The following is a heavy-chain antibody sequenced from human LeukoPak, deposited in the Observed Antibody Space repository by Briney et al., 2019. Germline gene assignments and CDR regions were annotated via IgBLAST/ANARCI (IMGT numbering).Heavy chain of an antibody. D-gene: IGHD6-6*01. CDR3: AKDLGRVGDSSSSGPFDY. J-gene: IGHJ4*02. Sequence: GGSLRLSCAASGFTFSSYGMHWVRQAPGKGLEWVAVISYDGSNKYYADSVKGRFTISRDNSKNTLYLQMNSLRAEDTAVYYCAKDLGRVGDSSSSGPFDYWGQGTLVTVSS. CDR2: ISYDGSNK. V-gene: IGHV3-30*18. CDR1: GFTFSSYG.